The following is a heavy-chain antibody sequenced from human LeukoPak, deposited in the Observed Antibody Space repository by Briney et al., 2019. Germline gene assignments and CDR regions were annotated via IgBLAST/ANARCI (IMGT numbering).Heavy chain of an antibody. Sequence: GGSLRLSCSASGIRFTTHWMNWVRQAPGKGLEWVASIRQDVGEKKYVDSVKGRFTISRGLAQNSLFLQMNSLRDEDTAVYYCASAYASYDFWSGYEHFDFWGQGTLVTVSS. CDR1: GIRFTTHW. CDR2: IRQDVGEK. V-gene: IGHV3-7*01. D-gene: IGHD3-3*01. J-gene: IGHJ4*02. CDR3: ASAYASYDFWSGYEHFDF.